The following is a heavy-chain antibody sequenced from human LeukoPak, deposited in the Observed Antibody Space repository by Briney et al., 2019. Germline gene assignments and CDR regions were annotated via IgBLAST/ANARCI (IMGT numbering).Heavy chain of an antibody. CDR1: GFTVSSNY. D-gene: IGHD3-22*01. CDR2: IYSGGST. V-gene: IGHV3-66*01. Sequence: PGGSLRLSCAASGFTVSSNYMSWVRQAPGKGLEWVSVIYSGGSTYYADSVKGRFTISRDNSKNTLYLQMNSLRAEDTAVYYCARGTYDSSGYYYYYYYGMDVWGQGTTVTVSS. J-gene: IGHJ6*02. CDR3: ARGTYDSSGYYYYYYYGMDV.